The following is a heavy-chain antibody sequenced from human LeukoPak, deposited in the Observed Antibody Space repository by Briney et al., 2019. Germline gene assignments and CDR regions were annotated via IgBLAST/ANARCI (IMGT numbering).Heavy chain of an antibody. Sequence: SETLSLTCTVSGGPISSGDYYWSWIRQPPGKGLEWIGYIYYSGSTYYNPSLKSRVTISVDTSKNQFSLKLSSVTAADTAVYYCARDSSPYCGGDCYGNWFDPWGQGTLVTVSS. D-gene: IGHD2-21*02. CDR3: ARDSSPYCGGDCYGNWFDP. CDR1: GGPISSGDYY. J-gene: IGHJ5*02. CDR2: IYYSGST. V-gene: IGHV4-30-4*01.